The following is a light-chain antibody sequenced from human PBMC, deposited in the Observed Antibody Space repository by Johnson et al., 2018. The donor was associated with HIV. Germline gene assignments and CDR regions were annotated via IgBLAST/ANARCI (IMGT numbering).Light chain of an antibody. CDR3: GTWDSSLSYV. Sequence: QSVLTQPPSVSAAPGQKVTISCSGSNSNIGNNFVSWYQQFPGTAPRLLIYDNNKRPSGIPDRFSGSKSGTSATLGITGLQTGDEADYYCGTWDSSLSYVFGTETKVTVL. V-gene: IGLV1-51*01. J-gene: IGLJ1*01. CDR2: DNN. CDR1: NSNIGNNF.